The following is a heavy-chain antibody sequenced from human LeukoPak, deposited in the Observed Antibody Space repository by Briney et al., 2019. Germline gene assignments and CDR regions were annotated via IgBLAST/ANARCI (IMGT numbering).Heavy chain of an antibody. J-gene: IGHJ5*02. CDR2: IHYSETT. D-gene: IGHD6-13*01. V-gene: IGHV4-39*07. Sequence: KASETLSLTCAVSGGSISSGSYYWGWIRQPPGKGLEWIASIHYSETTYYNPSLKSRVTISVDTSKNQFSLKLSSVTAADTAVYYCARKLSPNTAAGTPTAAVNWFDPWGQGTLVTVSS. CDR3: ARKLSPNTAAGTPTAAVNWFDP. CDR1: GGSISSGSYY.